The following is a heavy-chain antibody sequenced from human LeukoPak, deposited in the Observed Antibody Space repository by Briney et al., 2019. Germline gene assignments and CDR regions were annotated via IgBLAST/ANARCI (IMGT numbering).Heavy chain of an antibody. CDR1: GFTFSSYW. J-gene: IGHJ6*02. D-gene: IGHD6-19*01. Sequence: EGSLRLSCAASGFTFSSYWMSWVRQAPGKGLEWVANIKQDGSEKYYVDSVKGRFTISRDNAKNSLYLQMNSLRAEDTAVYYCARDLIIAVAGTFYYYYGMDVWGQGTTVTVSS. CDR2: IKQDGSEK. V-gene: IGHV3-7*01. CDR3: ARDLIIAVAGTFYYYYGMDV.